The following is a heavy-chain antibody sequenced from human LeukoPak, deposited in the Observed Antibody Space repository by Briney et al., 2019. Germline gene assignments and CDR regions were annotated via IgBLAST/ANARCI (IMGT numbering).Heavy chain of an antibody. CDR1: GFTFSTST. CDR2: ISSSSSNI. D-gene: IGHD4/OR15-4a*01. CDR3: VRIPNSANFPNWFDP. Sequence: GGSLRLSCAASGFTFSTSTMNWVRQAPGKGLEWVSSISSSSSNIYYADSVRGRFTISRDSAKNSLYLQMNSLIVEDTAVYYCVRIPNSANFPNWFDPWGQGTLVTVSS. J-gene: IGHJ5*02. V-gene: IGHV3-21*01.